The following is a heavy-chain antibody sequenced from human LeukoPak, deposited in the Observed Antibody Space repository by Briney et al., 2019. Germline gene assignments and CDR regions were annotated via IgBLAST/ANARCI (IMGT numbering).Heavy chain of an antibody. Sequence: PGGTLRLSCAASGFTFSSYGMSWVRQAPGKGPEWVSLISWDGGSTYYADSVKGRFTISRDNSKNSLYLQMNSLRAEDTALYYCAKGATMVTGYYYMDVWGKGTTVTVSS. J-gene: IGHJ6*03. CDR2: ISWDGGST. V-gene: IGHV3-43D*03. D-gene: IGHD5-18*01. CDR1: GFTFSSYG. CDR3: AKGATMVTGYYYMDV.